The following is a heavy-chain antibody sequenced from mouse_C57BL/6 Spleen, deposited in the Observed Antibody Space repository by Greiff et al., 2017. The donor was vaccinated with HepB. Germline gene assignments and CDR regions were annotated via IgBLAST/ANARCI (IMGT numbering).Heavy chain of an antibody. J-gene: IGHJ4*01. Sequence: VKLVESGPGLVQPSQSLSITCTVSGFSLTSYGVHWVRQSPGKGLEWLGVIWRGGSTDYNAAFMSRLSITKDNSKSQVFFKMNSLQADDTAIYYCAKDVGPLPGAMDYWGQGTSVTVSS. CDR1: GFSLTSYG. CDR3: AKDVGPLPGAMDY. CDR2: IWRGGST. V-gene: IGHV2-5*01.